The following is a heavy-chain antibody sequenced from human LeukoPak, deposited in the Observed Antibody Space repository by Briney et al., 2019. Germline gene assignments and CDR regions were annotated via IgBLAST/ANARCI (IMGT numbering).Heavy chain of an antibody. J-gene: IGHJ3*02. CDR3: ATHYYDSSGYYFGRAFDI. V-gene: IGHV1-24*01. Sequence: ASVKVSCKVSGYTLTELSMHWVRQAPGKGLEWMGGFDPEDGETIYAQKFQGRVTMTEDTSTDTAHMELSSLRSEDTAVYYCATHYYDSSGYYFGRAFDIWGQGTMVTVSS. D-gene: IGHD3-22*01. CDR2: FDPEDGET. CDR1: GYTLTELS.